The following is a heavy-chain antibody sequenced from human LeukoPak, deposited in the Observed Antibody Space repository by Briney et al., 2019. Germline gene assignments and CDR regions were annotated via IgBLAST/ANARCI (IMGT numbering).Heavy chain of an antibody. V-gene: IGHV3-23*01. Sequence: TGGSLRLSCAASGFTFISYAMSWVRQAPGKGLEGVSAISGSGGSTYYADSVKGRFTISRDNSKNTLYLQMNSLRAEDTAVYYCATSGYSYGYVDYWGQGTLVTVSS. CDR2: ISGSGGST. D-gene: IGHD5-18*01. CDR3: ATSGYSYGYVDY. J-gene: IGHJ4*02. CDR1: GFTFISYA.